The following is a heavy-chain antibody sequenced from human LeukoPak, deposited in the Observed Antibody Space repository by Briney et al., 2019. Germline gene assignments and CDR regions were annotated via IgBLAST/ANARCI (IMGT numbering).Heavy chain of an antibody. CDR3: ATSLDNNYYGLGRD. D-gene: IGHD3-10*01. J-gene: IGHJ4*02. CDR2: INPNSGGT. Sequence: ASVKVSCKASGYTFTGYYMHWVRQAPGQGLEWMGWINPNSGGTNYAQKFQGRVTMTRDTSISTAYMELSRLRSDDTAVYYCATSLDNNYYGLGRDWGQGTLVTVSS. CDR1: GYTFTGYY. V-gene: IGHV1-2*02.